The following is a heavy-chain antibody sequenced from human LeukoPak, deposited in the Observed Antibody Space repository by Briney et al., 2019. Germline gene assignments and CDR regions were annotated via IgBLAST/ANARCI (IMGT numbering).Heavy chain of an antibody. CDR1: GFTFSSFE. D-gene: IGHD1-26*01. CDR2: ISSTGNTI. V-gene: IGHV3-48*03. CDR3: AKRGAEVGTTVAPGDY. Sequence: GGSLRLSCAASGFTFSSFEINWVRQAPGKGLEWVSYISSTGNTIYYADSVKGRFTISRDNAKNSLYLQMSSLRAEDTAVYYCAKRGAEVGTTVAPGDYWGQGTLLTVSS. J-gene: IGHJ4*02.